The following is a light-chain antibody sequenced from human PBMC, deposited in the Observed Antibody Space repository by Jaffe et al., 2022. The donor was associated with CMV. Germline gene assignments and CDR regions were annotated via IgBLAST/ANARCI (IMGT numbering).Light chain of an antibody. CDR2: GVS. J-gene: IGKJ1*01. Sequence: EIVLTESPVTLSLSPGERATLSCRASQSITNNYLAWYQQKPGQAPRLLIHGVSRRATGIPDRFSGSGSGTDFTLTISSLEPEDFAVYYCQGSDSSSWTFGPGTRVEMK. V-gene: IGKV3-20*01. CDR1: QSITNNY. CDR3: QGSDSSSWT.